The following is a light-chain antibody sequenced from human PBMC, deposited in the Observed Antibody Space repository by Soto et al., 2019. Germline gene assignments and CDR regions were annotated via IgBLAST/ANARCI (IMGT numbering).Light chain of an antibody. Sequence: EIVMPQSPATLSMSPGERATLSCRATQNVNSNLAWYQHRPGQAPRLLIYGASIRPTGIPARFSGSGSGTEFTLTIDSLQSEDFAVYYCQQYNDWPPMYTVGQGTKLEIK. V-gene: IGKV3-15*01. CDR1: QNVNSN. J-gene: IGKJ2*01. CDR3: QQYNDWPPMYT. CDR2: GAS.